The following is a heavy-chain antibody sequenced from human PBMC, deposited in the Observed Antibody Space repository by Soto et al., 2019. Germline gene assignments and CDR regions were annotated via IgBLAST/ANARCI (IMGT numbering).Heavy chain of an antibody. CDR3: ARQPVAGNSRIDY. CDR2: IYYSGST. CDR1: GGSISSSSYY. Sequence: QLQLQESGPGLVKPSETLSLTCTVSGGSISSSSYYWGWIRQPPGKGLEWIGSIYYSGSTYYNPSLKSRVTISVDTSKNHFSLKLSSVTAADTAVYYCARQPVAGNSRIDYWGQGTLVTVSS. J-gene: IGHJ4*02. D-gene: IGHD6-19*01. V-gene: IGHV4-39*01.